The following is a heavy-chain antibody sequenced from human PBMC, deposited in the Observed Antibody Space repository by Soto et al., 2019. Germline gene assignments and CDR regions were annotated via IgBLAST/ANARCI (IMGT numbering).Heavy chain of an antibody. CDR3: GRGDSSWAFLDY. D-gene: IGHD6-13*01. CDR2: IYYSGST. Sequence: QVQLQESGPGLVKPSQTLSLTCTVSGGSISSDNKYWSWIRKQPGKGLEWIGNIYYSGSTYRNPSLKSLLTISVDTSNNQFSLTLTSVTAADTAVYYCGRGDSSWAFLDYWGQGALVTVSS. CDR1: GGSISSDNKY. J-gene: IGHJ4*02. V-gene: IGHV4-31*01.